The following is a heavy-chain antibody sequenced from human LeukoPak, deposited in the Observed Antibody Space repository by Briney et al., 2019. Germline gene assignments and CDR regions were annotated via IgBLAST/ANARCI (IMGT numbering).Heavy chain of an antibody. CDR2: INSDGSST. V-gene: IGHV3-74*01. CDR1: GFTFSSYW. CDR3: AKIRVVFNWNYAYYFDS. D-gene: IGHD1-7*01. J-gene: IGHJ4*02. Sequence: PGGSLRLSCAASGFTFSSYWMHWVRQAPGKGLVWVSRINSDGSSTSYADSVKGRFTISRDNSENTLYLKMNNLRAEDTAVYYCAKIRVVFNWNYAYYFDSWGQGTLVTVSS.